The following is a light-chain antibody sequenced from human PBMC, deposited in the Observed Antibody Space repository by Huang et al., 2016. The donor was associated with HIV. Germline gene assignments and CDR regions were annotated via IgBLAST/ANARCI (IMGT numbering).Light chain of an antibody. J-gene: IGKJ4*01. Sequence: DIVMTQTPLSLSVTPGQPASISCKSSQSLLHSDGETYLYWYMHKPGQSPQLLIYEFSNRFSGVPDRFSGSGSGTDFTLGISRVEAEDVGVYYCMQRTQRPLTFGGGTKVEIK. CDR2: EFS. CDR3: MQRTQRPLT. V-gene: IGKV2D-29*02. CDR1: QSLLHSDGETY.